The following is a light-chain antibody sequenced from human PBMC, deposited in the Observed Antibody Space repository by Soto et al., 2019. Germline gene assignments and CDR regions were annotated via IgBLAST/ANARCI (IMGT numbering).Light chain of an antibody. V-gene: IGLV2-14*01. Sequence: QSALTQPASVSGSPGQSITISCTGTSSDVGGYNYVSWYQLHPGKAPKLIIYEVNNRPSGVSNRFSGSKSGNTASLTISGLQAEDEADYYCSSYTSTRTWVFGGGTKLTVL. J-gene: IGLJ3*02. CDR1: SSDVGGYNY. CDR3: SSYTSTRTWV. CDR2: EVN.